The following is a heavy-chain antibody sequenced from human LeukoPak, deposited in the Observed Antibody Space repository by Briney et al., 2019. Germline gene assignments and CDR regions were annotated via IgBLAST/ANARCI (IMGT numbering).Heavy chain of an antibody. CDR2: INHSGST. D-gene: IGHD2-2*01. CDR1: GGSFSGYY. V-gene: IGHV4-34*01. Sequence: PSETLSLTCAVYGGSFSGYYWSWIRQPPGKGLEWIGEINHSGSTNYNPSLKSRVTISVDTSKNQFSLKLSSVTAADTAVYYCAAGYCSSTSCYYIGVWFDPWGQGTLVTVSS. CDR3: AAGYCSSTSCYYIGVWFDP. J-gene: IGHJ5*02.